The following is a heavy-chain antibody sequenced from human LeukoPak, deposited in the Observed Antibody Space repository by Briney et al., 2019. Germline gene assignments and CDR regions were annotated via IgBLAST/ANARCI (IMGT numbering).Heavy chain of an antibody. D-gene: IGHD2-21*02. CDR2: ISGSGGST. Sequence: GGSLRLSCAASGFTFSSYAMSWVRQAPGKGLEWVSAISGSGGSTYYADSAKGRFTISRDNSKNTLYLQMNSLRAEDTAVYYCAKDPIGVTRSFDYRGQGTLVTVSS. V-gene: IGHV3-23*01. CDR3: AKDPIGVTRSFDY. J-gene: IGHJ4*02. CDR1: GFTFSSYA.